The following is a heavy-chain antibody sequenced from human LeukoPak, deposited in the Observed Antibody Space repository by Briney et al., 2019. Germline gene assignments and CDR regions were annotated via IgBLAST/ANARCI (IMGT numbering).Heavy chain of an antibody. D-gene: IGHD6-13*01. Sequence: PGGSLRLSCAASGFTFSSYSMNWVRQAPGKGLEWVSSISSSSSYKYYADSVKGRFTISRDNAKNSLYLQMNSLRAEDTAVYYCAKIAGNTDYWGQGTLVTVSS. CDR1: GFTFSSYS. CDR2: ISSSSSYK. V-gene: IGHV3-21*01. CDR3: AKIAGNTDY. J-gene: IGHJ4*02.